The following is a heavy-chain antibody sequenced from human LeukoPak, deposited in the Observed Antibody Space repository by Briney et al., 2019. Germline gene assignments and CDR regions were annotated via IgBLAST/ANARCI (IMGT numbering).Heavy chain of an antibody. V-gene: IGHV3-7*01. J-gene: IGHJ4*02. Sequence: PGGSLRLSCAASGFTFSNARMNWVRQAPGKGLEWVAVINQDATKEYYMDSVKARFTISRDNAKNSVSLQMNSLRAEDTAVYYCVGDGGVSGYDLLDYWGQGTLVTVSP. D-gene: IGHD5-12*01. CDR1: GFTFSNAR. CDR3: VGDGGVSGYDLLDY. CDR2: INQDATKE.